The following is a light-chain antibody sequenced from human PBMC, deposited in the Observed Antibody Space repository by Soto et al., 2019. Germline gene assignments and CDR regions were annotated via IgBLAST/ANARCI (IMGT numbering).Light chain of an antibody. CDR2: GAF. Sequence: EIVMTQSPVTLSVSPGERATLSCRASQSVSRNLAWYQQKPGQAPSLLIYGAFTRATGIPARFSGTGSGTEFTLTISSLQSEDFALYYCRQYNDWPLTFGQGTKVDIK. CDR3: RQYNDWPLT. V-gene: IGKV3-15*01. J-gene: IGKJ1*01. CDR1: QSVSRN.